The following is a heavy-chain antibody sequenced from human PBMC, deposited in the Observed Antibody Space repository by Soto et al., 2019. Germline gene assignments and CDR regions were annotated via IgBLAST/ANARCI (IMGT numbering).Heavy chain of an antibody. J-gene: IGHJ5*02. CDR1: GFTFSDYY. CDR2: ISDSGSTI. D-gene: IGHD6-25*01. CDR3: ARGGSGWTRGGWLGP. Sequence: QMQLVQSGGGLVKPGGSLTLSCKASGFTFSDYYMIWVRQTPGKGLEWLSYISDSGSTIYYADSVRARFTIFRENDANSVYLQLDGLTDGDTAFYYCARGGSGWTRGGWLGPWGQGSLVTVSS. V-gene: IGHV3-11*01.